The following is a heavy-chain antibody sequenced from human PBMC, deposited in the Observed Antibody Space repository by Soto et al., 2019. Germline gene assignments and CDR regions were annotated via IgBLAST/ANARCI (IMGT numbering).Heavy chain of an antibody. CDR2: ISAYNGNT. V-gene: IGHV1-18*04. CDR3: ARDLRQQWRYNWFDP. J-gene: IGHJ5*02. CDR1: GXTFTSYG. D-gene: IGHD6-19*01. Sequence: GASVKVSCKASGXTFTSYGISWVRQAPGQGLEWMGWISAYNGNTNYAQKLQGRVTMTTDTSTSTAYMELRSLRSDDTAVYYCARDLRQQWRYNWFDPWGQGTLVTVSS.